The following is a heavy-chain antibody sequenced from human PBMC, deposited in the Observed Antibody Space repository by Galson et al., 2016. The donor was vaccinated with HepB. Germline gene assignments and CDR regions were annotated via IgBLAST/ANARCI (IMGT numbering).Heavy chain of an antibody. CDR1: ADPITSGSFS. V-gene: IGHV4-30-2*01. J-gene: IGHJ4*02. D-gene: IGHD5-24*01. Sequence: TLSLTCDVSADPITSGSFSWNWIRQPPGKGLEWIGYISHSRSPLYNPSLKSRVTMSVDTKSFSLKLSSATAADTAIYSCARGVELDMALFDLWGQGILVTVSS. CDR3: ARGVELDMALFDL. CDR2: ISHSRSP.